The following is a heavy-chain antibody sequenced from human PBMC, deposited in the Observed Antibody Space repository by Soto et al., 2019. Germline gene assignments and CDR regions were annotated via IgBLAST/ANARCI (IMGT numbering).Heavy chain of an antibody. J-gene: IGHJ4*02. V-gene: IGHV3-15*01. CDR1: GLIFSDVW. Sequence: LRLSCAASGLIFSDVWMTWVRQAPGKGLEWVGRIKTKPDDGTIDYAAPVRGRFTISRDDSKNTLYLQMTSLTPDDTGVYYCTTSNLGVDFWGPGTLVTVS. D-gene: IGHD1-1*01. CDR3: TTSNLGVDF. CDR2: IKTKPDDGTI.